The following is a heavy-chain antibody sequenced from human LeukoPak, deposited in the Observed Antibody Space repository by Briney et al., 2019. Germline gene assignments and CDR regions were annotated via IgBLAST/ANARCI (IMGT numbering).Heavy chain of an antibody. J-gene: IGHJ4*02. Sequence: PSQTLSLTCTVAGGSISSGSYYWSWIRQPAGKGLEWIGRIYTSGSTNYNPSLKSRVTISVDTSKNQFSLKLSSVTAADTAVYYCARGVYGTNDYWGQGTLVTVSS. D-gene: IGHD2-8*01. V-gene: IGHV4-61*02. CDR1: GGSISSGSYY. CDR2: IYTSGST. CDR3: ARGVYGTNDY.